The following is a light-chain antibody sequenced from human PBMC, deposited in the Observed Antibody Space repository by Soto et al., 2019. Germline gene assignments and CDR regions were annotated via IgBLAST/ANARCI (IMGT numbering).Light chain of an antibody. CDR3: HQTYSSPVT. J-gene: IGKJ1*01. V-gene: IGKV1-39*01. CDR2: GAS. Sequence: DIHMIQSPSSLSASVGDRVMITCRASQSIDRYLSWYLEKPGKAPKLLIFGASSLQSGVPSRFSGSGSGTHFTLTISSLQPADFVSYYCHQTYSSPVTFGQGTKLEIK. CDR1: QSIDRY.